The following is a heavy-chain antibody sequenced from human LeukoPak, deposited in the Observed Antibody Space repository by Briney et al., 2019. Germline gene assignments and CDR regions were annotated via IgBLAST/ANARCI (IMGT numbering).Heavy chain of an antibody. D-gene: IGHD3-10*01. CDR2: ISWNSGSI. Sequence: GGSLRLSCAASGFTFDDYAMHWVRQAPGKGLEWVSGISWNSGSIGYADSVKGRFTISRDNAKNSLYLQMNSLRAEDMALYYCAKDNYYNGSGAFDIWGQGTMVTFSS. V-gene: IGHV3-9*03. CDR1: GFTFDDYA. J-gene: IGHJ3*02. CDR3: AKDNYYNGSGAFDI.